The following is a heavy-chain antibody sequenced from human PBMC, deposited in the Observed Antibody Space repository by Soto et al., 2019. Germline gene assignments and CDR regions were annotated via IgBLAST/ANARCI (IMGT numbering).Heavy chain of an antibody. CDR2: IYYSGST. Sequence: QLQLQESGPGLVKPSETLSLTCTVSGGSISSSSYYWGWIRRPPGKGLEWIGSIYYSGSTYYNPSLKSRVTISVDTSKNQFSLKLSSVTAADTAVYYCARHPPYGSGAVDYWGQGTLVTVSS. CDR3: ARHPPYGSGAVDY. D-gene: IGHD3-10*01. CDR1: GGSISSSSYY. V-gene: IGHV4-39*01. J-gene: IGHJ4*02.